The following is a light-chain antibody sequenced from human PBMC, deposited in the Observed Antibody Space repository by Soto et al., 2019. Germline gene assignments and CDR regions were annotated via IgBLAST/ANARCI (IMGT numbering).Light chain of an antibody. J-gene: IGLJ1*01. Sequence: QSALTQPASVSGSPVQSITISCTGTSSDVGGYNYVSWYQQHPGKAPKLMIYEVSNRPSGVSNRFSGSKSGNTASLTISGLQAEDEADYYCSSYTSSKGVFGTGTKVTVL. CDR2: EVS. CDR3: SSYTSSKGV. V-gene: IGLV2-14*01. CDR1: SSDVGGYNY.